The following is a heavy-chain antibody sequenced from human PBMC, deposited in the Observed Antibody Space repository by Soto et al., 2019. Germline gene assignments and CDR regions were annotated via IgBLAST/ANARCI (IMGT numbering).Heavy chain of an antibody. CDR1: GFRFSSYW. Sequence: GGSLRLSCEASGFRFSSYWLSWVRQAPGKALEWVANIKQDGSQKDYVDSVKGRFTISRDNAKNSLYLQMNSLRAEDTAVYYCAREGSRTFDIWGQGTKVTVSS. CDR2: IKQDGSQK. D-gene: IGHD3-10*01. V-gene: IGHV3-7*01. CDR3: AREGSRTFDI. J-gene: IGHJ3*02.